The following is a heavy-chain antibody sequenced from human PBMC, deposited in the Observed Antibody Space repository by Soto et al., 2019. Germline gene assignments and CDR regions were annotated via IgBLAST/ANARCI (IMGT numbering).Heavy chain of an antibody. V-gene: IGHV1-69*13. CDR1: GGTFSSYA. Sequence: GASVKVSCKASGGTFSSYAISWVRQAPGQGLEWMGGIIPIFGTANYAQKFQGRVTITADESTSTAYMELSSLRSEDTAVYYCARDNRGVPADYYYYGMDVWGQGTTVTVSS. J-gene: IGHJ6*02. CDR2: IIPIFGTA. D-gene: IGHD2-2*01. CDR3: ARDNRGVPADYYYYGMDV.